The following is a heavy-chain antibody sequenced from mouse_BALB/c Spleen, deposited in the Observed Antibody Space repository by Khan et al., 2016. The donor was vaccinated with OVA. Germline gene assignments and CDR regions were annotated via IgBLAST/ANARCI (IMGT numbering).Heavy chain of an antibody. V-gene: IGHV1S81*02. Sequence: VQLQESRAELVKPGASVKLSCKASGYTFNSYYMYWVKQRPGQGLEWIGEINPSNGGTNFNEKFKSKATLTVDKSSSTAYMQLSSLTSEDSAVYYCTRGGYGGFAYWGQGTLVTVSA. CDR3: TRGGYGGFAY. CDR1: GYTFNSYY. D-gene: IGHD1-2*01. CDR2: INPSNGGT. J-gene: IGHJ3*01.